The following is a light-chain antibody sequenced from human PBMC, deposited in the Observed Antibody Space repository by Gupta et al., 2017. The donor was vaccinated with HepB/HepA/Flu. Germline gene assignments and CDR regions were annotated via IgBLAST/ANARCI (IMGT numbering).Light chain of an antibody. Sequence: HSALPQPAFVSGSPGPSITISYTGTSSNVGSYNLVSWYQQHPGKAPKLMIYEISKRPSGVSNRFSGSKAGNTASLTISGLQAEDEADYYCCSYAGSSTFVFGGGTKLTVL. CDR2: EIS. CDR3: CSYAGSSTFV. CDR1: SSNVGSYNL. J-gene: IGLJ2*01. V-gene: IGLV2-23*02.